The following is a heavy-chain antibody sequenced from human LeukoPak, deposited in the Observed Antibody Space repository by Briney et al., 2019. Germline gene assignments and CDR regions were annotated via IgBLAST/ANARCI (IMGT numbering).Heavy chain of an antibody. J-gene: IGHJ4*02. CDR3: AKADSVIPAAIGKDY. D-gene: IGHD2-2*01. Sequence: GGSLRLSCAASGFTFSSYAMSWVRQAPGKGLEWVSAISGSGGSTYYADSVKGRFTISRDNSKNTLYLQMNSLRAEDTAVYYCAKADSVIPAAIGKDYWGQGTLVTVSS. V-gene: IGHV3-23*01. CDR1: GFTFSSYA. CDR2: ISGSGGST.